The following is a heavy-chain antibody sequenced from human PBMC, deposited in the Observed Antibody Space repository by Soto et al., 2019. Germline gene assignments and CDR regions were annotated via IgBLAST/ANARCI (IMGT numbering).Heavy chain of an antibody. CDR3: ARGLRIYYDRSGLHY. CDR2: ISHDGNNK. CDR1: GFAFSSYG. J-gene: IGHJ4*02. Sequence: GGSLRLSCAASGFAFSSYGMHWVRQAPGKGLEWVAVISHDGNNKYYADSVKGRFTISRDNSKNSLYLQMNSLRAEDTAVYYCARGLRIYYDRSGLHYWGQGTLVTVSS. V-gene: IGHV3-30*03. D-gene: IGHD3-22*01.